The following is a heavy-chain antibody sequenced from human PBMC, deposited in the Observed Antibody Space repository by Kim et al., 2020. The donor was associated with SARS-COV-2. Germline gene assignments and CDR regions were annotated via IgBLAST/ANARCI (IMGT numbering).Heavy chain of an antibody. V-gene: IGHV4-4*07. Sequence: SETLSLTCTVSGDSLSSDYWSWNRQPAGKGLEWIGRIYTSGRTNYNPSLQSRVTMSVDMSKNQFSLKLSSVTAADTAAYYCASALGHCGQATLVTVSS. CDR1: GDSLSSDY. D-gene: IGHD3-16*02. J-gene: IGHJ4*02. CDR3: ASALGH. CDR2: IYTSGRT.